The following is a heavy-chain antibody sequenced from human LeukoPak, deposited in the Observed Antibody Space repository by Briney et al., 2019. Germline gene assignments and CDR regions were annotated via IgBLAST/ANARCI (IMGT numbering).Heavy chain of an antibody. V-gene: IGHV4-34*01. CDR3: ASMYSGYDWGIDY. J-gene: IGHJ4*02. D-gene: IGHD5-12*01. CDR1: GGSFSGYY. CDR2: INHSGST. Sequence: SETLSLTCAVYGGSFSGYYWSWIRQPPGKGLEWIGEINHSGSTNYNPSLKSRVTISVDTSKNQFSLKLSSVTAADTAVYYCASMYSGYDWGIDYWGQGTLVTVSS.